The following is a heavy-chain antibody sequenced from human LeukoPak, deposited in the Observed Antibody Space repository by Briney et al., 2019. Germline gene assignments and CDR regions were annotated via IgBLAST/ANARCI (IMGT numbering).Heavy chain of an antibody. J-gene: IGHJ4*02. D-gene: IGHD2-15*01. CDR1: GFTFSSFS. CDR2: ISSSSSYI. V-gene: IGHV3-21*01. Sequence: GGSLRLSCAASGFTFSSFSMNWVRQAPGKGLEWVSSISSSSSYIYYADSVKGRFTISTDNAKNSLYLQMNSLRAEDTAVYYCARDLWEVVVAVRFDYWGQGTLVTVSS. CDR3: ARDLWEVVVAVRFDY.